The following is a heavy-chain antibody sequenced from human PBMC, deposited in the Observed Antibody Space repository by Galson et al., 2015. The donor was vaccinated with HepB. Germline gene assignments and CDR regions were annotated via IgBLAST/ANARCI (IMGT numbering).Heavy chain of an antibody. CDR2: ISNSGGTI. J-gene: IGHJ4*02. Sequence: SLRLSCAASGFTFSYYEMIWVRQAPGKRLEWVSFISNSGGTIYYADSVKRRFTISRDNAKNSLYLQMNSLTAEDTAVYYCARAGPRCGGDCYPPDYWGQGTLVTVSS. V-gene: IGHV3-48*03. D-gene: IGHD2-21*02. CDR1: GFTFSYYE. CDR3: ARAGPRCGGDCYPPDY.